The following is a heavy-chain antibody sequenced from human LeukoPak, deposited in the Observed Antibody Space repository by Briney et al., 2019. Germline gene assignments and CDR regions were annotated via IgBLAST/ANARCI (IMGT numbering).Heavy chain of an antibody. D-gene: IGHD3-22*01. J-gene: IGHJ4*02. CDR3: ARGRYYDSSGPIDY. CDR1: GGSISSYY. Sequence: SETLSLTCTVSGGSISSYYWSWIRQPAGKGLEWIGRIYTSGSTNYNPSLKSRVTMSVDTSKSQFSLKLSSVTAADTAVYYCARGRYYDSSGPIDYWGQGTLVTVSS. V-gene: IGHV4-4*07. CDR2: IYTSGST.